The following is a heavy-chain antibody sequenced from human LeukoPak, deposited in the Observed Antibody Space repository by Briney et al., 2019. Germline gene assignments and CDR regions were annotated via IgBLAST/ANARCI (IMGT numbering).Heavy chain of an antibody. V-gene: IGHV3-74*01. D-gene: IGHD1-26*01. Sequence: GGSLRLSCATSGFVFSKNGMHWVRQAPGKGLEWVSRINGDESSTNYADSVKGRFTISRDNAKDTLYLHMSSLTAEDTAVYYCARGAKWAYYFDYWGQGTLVTVSS. CDR3: ARGAKWAYYFDY. CDR2: INGDESST. CDR1: GFVFSKNG. J-gene: IGHJ4*02.